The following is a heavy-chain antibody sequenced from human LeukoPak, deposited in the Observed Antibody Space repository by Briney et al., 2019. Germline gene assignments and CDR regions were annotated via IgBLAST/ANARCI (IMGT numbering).Heavy chain of an antibody. Sequence: SETLSLTCAVYGGSFSGYYWSWIRQPPGKGLEWIGEINHSGSTNYNPSPKSRVIISVDTSKNQISLKLSSVTAADTAVYYCARARNSGSYYTKGVFDYWGQGTLVTVSS. J-gene: IGHJ4*02. D-gene: IGHD1-26*01. V-gene: IGHV4-34*01. CDR2: INHSGST. CDR3: ARARNSGSYYTKGVFDY. CDR1: GGSFSGYY.